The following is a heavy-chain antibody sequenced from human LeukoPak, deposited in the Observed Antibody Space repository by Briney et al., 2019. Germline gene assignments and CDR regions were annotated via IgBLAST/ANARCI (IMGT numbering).Heavy chain of an antibody. J-gene: IGHJ4*02. CDR3: AKHDSTYYDILTGYYSGLDY. V-gene: IGHV3-23*01. D-gene: IGHD3-9*01. CDR2: TSSSDAGT. CDR1: GFSLSSHA. Sequence: GGSLRLSCAASGFSLSSHAMSWVRQAPGKGLEWVSATSSSDAGTYYADSVKGRFTISRDNSKNTLYLQMNSLRAEDTAVYYCAKHDSTYYDILTGYYSGLDYWGQGTLVTVSS.